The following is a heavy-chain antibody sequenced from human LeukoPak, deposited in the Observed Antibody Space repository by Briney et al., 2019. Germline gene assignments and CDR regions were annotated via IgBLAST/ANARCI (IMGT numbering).Heavy chain of an antibody. CDR2: TYYNGNT. Sequence: KASETLSLTCSVSDGSINSYYWNWIRRPPGKGLEWIGYTYYNGNTNYSPSLKSRVTMSVDTSKNLFSLKVSSVTAADTAVYYCARGRSNYYGMDVWGQGTTATVSS. V-gene: IGHV4-59*01. CDR1: DGSINSYY. J-gene: IGHJ6*02. CDR3: ARGRSNYYGMDV. D-gene: IGHD1-26*01.